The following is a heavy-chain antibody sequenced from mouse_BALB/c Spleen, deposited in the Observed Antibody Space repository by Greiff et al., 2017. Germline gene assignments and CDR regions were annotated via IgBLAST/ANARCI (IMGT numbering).Heavy chain of an antibody. D-gene: IGHD2-10*02. J-gene: IGHJ3*01. Sequence: EVKLVESGGGLVRPGGSRKLSCAASGFTFSSFGMHWVRQAPEKGLEWVAYISSGSSTIYYADTVKGRFTISRDNPKNTLFLQMTSLRSEDTAMYYCARSYGNYEGPWFAYWGQGTLVTVSA. CDR2: ISSGSSTI. CDR3: ARSYGNYEGPWFAY. V-gene: IGHV5-17*02. CDR1: GFTFSSFG.